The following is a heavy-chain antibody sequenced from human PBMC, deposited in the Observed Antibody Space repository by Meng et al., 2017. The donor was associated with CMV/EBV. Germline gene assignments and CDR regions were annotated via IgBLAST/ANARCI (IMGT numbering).Heavy chain of an antibody. D-gene: IGHD4-17*01. CDR3: TTGYYGAPWEY. CDR2: IKSKTDGGTT. Sequence: EVQLXXXXXGLVXPXXXLRLXXAASGFTFSNAWMSWVRQAPGKGLEWVGRIKSKTDGGTTDYAAPVKGRFTISRDDSKNTLYLQMNSLKTEDTAVYYCTTGYYGAPWEYWGQGTLVTVSS. CDR1: GFTFSNAW. V-gene: IGHV3-15*01. J-gene: IGHJ4*02.